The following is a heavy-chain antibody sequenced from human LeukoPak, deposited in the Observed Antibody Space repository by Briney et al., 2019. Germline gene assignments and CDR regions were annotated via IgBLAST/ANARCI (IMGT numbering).Heavy chain of an antibody. CDR2: ISGSGGTT. V-gene: IGHV3-23*01. CDR1: GFTFSSYV. J-gene: IGHJ4*02. Sequence: PGGSLRLSCAASGFTFSSYVMSWVRQAPGKGLDWVSVISGSGGTTYYADSVKGRFTISRDNSKNTLYLQMNSLRAEDTAVYYCAKEGLSFGWSGFDYWGQGTLVTVSS. CDR3: AKEGLSFGWSGFDY. D-gene: IGHD6-19*01.